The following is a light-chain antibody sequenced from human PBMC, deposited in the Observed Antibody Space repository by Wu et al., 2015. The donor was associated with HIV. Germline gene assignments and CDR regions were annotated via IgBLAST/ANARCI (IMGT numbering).Light chain of an antibody. CDR1: QGINNF. V-gene: IGKV1-9*01. J-gene: IGKJ5*01. Sequence: IQLTQSPSSLSASVGDRVTITCRASQGINNFLAWHQQKPGKAPKLLIYAASTLQSGVPSRFSGSGSGTDFTLIISSLQPEDFATYYCQQLNSYSITFGQGTRLE. CDR3: QQLNSYSIT. CDR2: AAS.